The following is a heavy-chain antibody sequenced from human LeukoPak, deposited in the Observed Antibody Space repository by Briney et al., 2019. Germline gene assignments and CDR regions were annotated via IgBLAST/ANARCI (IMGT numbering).Heavy chain of an antibody. V-gene: IGHV3-21*01. CDR1: GFTFSTYN. D-gene: IGHD5-12*01. Sequence: GGSLRLSCAASGFTFSTYNMNWVRQAPGKGLEWVSSISGSSSYIYYADSVKGRFSISRDNAKNSLYLQMNSLRAENTAVYYCARGARGLPIWGQGTMVTVSS. CDR3: ARGARGLPI. J-gene: IGHJ3*02. CDR2: ISGSSSYI.